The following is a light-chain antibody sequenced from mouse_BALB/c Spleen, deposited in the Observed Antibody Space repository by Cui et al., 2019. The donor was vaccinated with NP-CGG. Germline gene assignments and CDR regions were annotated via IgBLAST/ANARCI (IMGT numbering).Light chain of an antibody. Sequence: FVSQESALTTSPGETVTLTCRSSTGAVTTSNYANWVQEKPDHLFTGLIGGTNNRPPGVPARFSGSLIGDKAALTITGAQTEDEAIYFCALWYSNHWVFGGGTKLTVL. J-gene: IGLJ1*01. V-gene: IGLV1*01. CDR1: TGAVTTSNY. CDR2: GTN. CDR3: ALWYSNHWV.